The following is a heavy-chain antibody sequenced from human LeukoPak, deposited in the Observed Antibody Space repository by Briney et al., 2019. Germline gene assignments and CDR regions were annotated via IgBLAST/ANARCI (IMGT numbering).Heavy chain of an antibody. CDR1: GGSFSGYY. CDR3: ARGPFPNYYGSGSFDY. CDR2: IYYSGST. Sequence: SETLSLTCAVYGGSFSGYYWSWIRQPPGKGLEWIGYIYYSGSTKYNPSLKSRVSISLDTPKNQFSLKLSSVTAADTAVYYCARGPFPNYYGSGSFDYWGQGTLVTVSS. V-gene: IGHV4-34*01. D-gene: IGHD3-10*01. J-gene: IGHJ4*02.